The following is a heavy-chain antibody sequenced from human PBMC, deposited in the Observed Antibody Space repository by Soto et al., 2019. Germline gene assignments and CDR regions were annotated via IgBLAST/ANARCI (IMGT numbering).Heavy chain of an antibody. J-gene: IGHJ4*02. D-gene: IGHD6-6*01. CDR1: GFTFSNYA. CDR2: ISSGSGGST. Sequence: EVQLLESGGGLVQPGGSLRLSCAASGFTFSNYAMSWVRQAPGKGLEWVSAISSGSGGSTYYADSVKGRFTISRDSSKNTLYLHMNSLRAEDTAVYYCAKVYTSSRMGYYFDYWGQGTLVTVSS. V-gene: IGHV3-23*01. CDR3: AKVYTSSRMGYYFDY.